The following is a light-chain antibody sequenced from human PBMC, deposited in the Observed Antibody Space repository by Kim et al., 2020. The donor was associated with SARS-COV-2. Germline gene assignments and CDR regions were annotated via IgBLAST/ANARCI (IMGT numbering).Light chain of an antibody. CDR2: AAS. Sequence: DIQMTQSPSTLSASVGDRVTITCRASQSISSRLAWYQQRPGKAPELLIYAASTLERGVPSRFSGTGSGTEFTLTISSLQSDDLATYYCQQYNSYWTFGQGTKVDIK. CDR3: QQYNSYWT. CDR1: QSISSR. J-gene: IGKJ1*01. V-gene: IGKV1-5*01.